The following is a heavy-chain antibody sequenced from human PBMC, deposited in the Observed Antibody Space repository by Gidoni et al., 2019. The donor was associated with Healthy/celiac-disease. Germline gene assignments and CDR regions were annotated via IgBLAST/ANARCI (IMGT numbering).Heavy chain of an antibody. Sequence: QVQLQQWGAGLLKPSETLSLTCAVYGGSFSGYYWSWIRQPPGKGLEWIGEINHSGSTNYNPSLKSRVTKSVDTSKNQFPRKLSSVTAADTAVYYWARARLLLFRARWEIDYWGQGPLVTVSS. CDR2: INHSGST. J-gene: IGHJ4*02. CDR1: GGSFSGYY. D-gene: IGHD3-22*01. V-gene: IGHV4-34*01. CDR3: ARARLLLFRARWEIDY.